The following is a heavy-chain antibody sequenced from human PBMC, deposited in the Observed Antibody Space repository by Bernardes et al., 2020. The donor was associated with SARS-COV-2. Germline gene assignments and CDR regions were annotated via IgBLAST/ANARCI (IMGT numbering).Heavy chain of an antibody. CDR2: TYYSGSA. Sequence: SETLSLTCNVSGGSISSGGYYWSWIRQHPGKGLEWIGYTYYSGSAFYNPSLRSRVTISVDKSKNQFSLKLTSVTAADTAVYYCAKGLASWGQGTLVTVSS. V-gene: IGHV4-31*03. D-gene: IGHD6-6*01. CDR1: GGSISSGGYY. CDR3: AKGLAS. J-gene: IGHJ5*02.